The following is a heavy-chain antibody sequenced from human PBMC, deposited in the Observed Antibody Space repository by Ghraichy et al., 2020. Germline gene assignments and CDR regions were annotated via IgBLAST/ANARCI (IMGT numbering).Heavy chain of an antibody. V-gene: IGHV3-43*01. CDR2: ISWDGGST. D-gene: IGHD2-15*01. CDR3: AKGDCCSLDY. J-gene: IGHJ4*02. Sequence: WGSLRLSCAASGFSFDDYTMHWVRQAPGKGLEWVSLISWDGGSTYYADSVKGRFTISRDNNHSLYLQMNSLRVEDTALYYCAKGDCCSLDYWGQGTLVTVSS. CDR1: GFSFDDYT.